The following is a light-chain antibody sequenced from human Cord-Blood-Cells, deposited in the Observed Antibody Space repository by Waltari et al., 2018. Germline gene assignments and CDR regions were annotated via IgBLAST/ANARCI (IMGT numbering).Light chain of an antibody. J-gene: IGLJ1*01. CDR3: CSYAGSSGV. V-gene: IGLV2-23*01. CDR1: SSDLGSYNL. Sequence: QSALTQPASVAGSPGQSITISCTDTSSDLGSYNLVSCYPQHPGKAPKLMIYEGSKRPSGVANRFSGSKSGNTASLTISGLQAEDEADYYCCSYAGSSGVFGTGTKVTVL. CDR2: EGS.